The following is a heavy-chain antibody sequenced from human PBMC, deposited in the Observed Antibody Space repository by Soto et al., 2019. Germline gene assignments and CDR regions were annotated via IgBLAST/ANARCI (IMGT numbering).Heavy chain of an antibody. Sequence: GGSLRLSXAASGFTFSDYYMSWIRQAPGKGLEWVSYISSSGSTIYYADSVKGRFTISRDNAKNSLYLQMNSLRAEDTAVYYCARDPNDFWSGYQDVWGQGTTVTVSS. D-gene: IGHD3-3*01. CDR1: GFTFSDYY. J-gene: IGHJ6*02. CDR2: ISSSGSTI. V-gene: IGHV3-11*01. CDR3: ARDPNDFWSGYQDV.